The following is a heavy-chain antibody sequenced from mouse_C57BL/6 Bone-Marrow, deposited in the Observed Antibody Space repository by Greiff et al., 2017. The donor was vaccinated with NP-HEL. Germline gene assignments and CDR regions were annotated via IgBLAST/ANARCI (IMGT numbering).Heavy chain of an antibody. CDR1: GYAFSSYW. CDR3: ARRGGWERDY. Sequence: VKVVESGAELVKPGASVKISCKASGYAFSSYWMNWVKQRPGKGLEWIGQIYPGDGDTNYNGKFKGKATLTADKSSSTAYMQLSSLTSEDSAVYFCARRGGWERDYWGQGTTLTVSS. D-gene: IGHD3-3*01. V-gene: IGHV1-80*01. J-gene: IGHJ2*01. CDR2: IYPGDGDT.